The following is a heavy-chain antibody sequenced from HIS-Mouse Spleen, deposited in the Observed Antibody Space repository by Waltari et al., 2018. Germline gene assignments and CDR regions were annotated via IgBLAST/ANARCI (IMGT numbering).Heavy chain of an antibody. Sequence: QVQLVQSGAAVKEPGASGKVSCKASGYAFTRHFMHWVRQAPGQGIEWMGWINPNSGGTNYAQKFQGRVTMTRDTSISTAYMELSRLRSDDTAVYYCARLGVFDYWGQGTLVTVSS. D-gene: IGHD2-8*01. V-gene: IGHV1-2*02. CDR1: GYAFTRHF. CDR2: INPNSGGT. CDR3: ARLGVFDY. J-gene: IGHJ4*02.